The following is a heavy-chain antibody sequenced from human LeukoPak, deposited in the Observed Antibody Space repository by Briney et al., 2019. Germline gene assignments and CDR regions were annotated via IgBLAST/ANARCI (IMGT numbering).Heavy chain of an antibody. Sequence: SETLSLTCAVSGGSISSSNWWSWVRQPPGKGLEWIGEIYHSGSTNYNPSLKSRVTISVDKSKNQFSLKLSSVTAADTAVYYCARLYCSGGSCYNENGMDVWGQGTTATVSS. CDR2: IYHSGST. CDR1: GGSISSSNW. CDR3: ARLYCSGGSCYNENGMDV. V-gene: IGHV4-4*02. J-gene: IGHJ6*02. D-gene: IGHD2-15*01.